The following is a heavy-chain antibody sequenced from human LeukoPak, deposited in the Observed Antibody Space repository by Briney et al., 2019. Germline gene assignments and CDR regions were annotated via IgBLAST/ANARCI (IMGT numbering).Heavy chain of an antibody. J-gene: IGHJ4*02. CDR3: AKAGSSTTCRRFDY. CDR2: ISSSAGST. Sequence: PGGSLRLSCAASGFTFTSYAMSWVRQAPGNGLGRVSGISSSAGSTYYADSVKGRFTISRDNSKNTLYLQMNSLRAENTAVYYCAKAGSSTTCRRFDYWGQGTLVTVSS. CDR1: GFTFTSYA. D-gene: IGHD2-2*01. V-gene: IGHV3-23*01.